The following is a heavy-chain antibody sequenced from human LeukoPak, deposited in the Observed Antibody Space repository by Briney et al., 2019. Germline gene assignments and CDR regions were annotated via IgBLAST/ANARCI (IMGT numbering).Heavy chain of an antibody. CDR1: GGSISGYF. CDR3: AREPTSGQEPTSGRPLDY. V-gene: IGHV4-4*07. J-gene: IGHJ4*02. Sequence: PSETLSLTCTVSGGSISGYFWTWIRQPAGKGLEWIGRIYSSGSNNYNPSLKSRVTMSLDTSKNHFSLNLTSVTAADTAVYYCAREPTSGQEPTSGRPLDYWGQGTLVTVSS. CDR2: IYSSGSN. D-gene: IGHD5-12*01.